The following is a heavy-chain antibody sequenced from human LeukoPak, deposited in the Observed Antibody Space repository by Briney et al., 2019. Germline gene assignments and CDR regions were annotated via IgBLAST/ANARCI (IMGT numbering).Heavy chain of an antibody. CDR1: GLTFSTYW. CDR3: ASLWNFDY. V-gene: IGHV3-74*01. Sequence: GGSLRLSCTASGLTFSTYWMHWVRQAPGKGLVWVSRINGDGSSTSYADSVKGRFTISRDNAKNTLYLQMNSLRVEDTAVYYCASLWNFDYWGQGTLVPV. CDR2: INGDGSST. J-gene: IGHJ4*02. D-gene: IGHD1-1*01.